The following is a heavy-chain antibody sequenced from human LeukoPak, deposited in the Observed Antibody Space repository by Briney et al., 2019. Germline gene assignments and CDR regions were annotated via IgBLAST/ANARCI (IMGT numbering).Heavy chain of an antibody. CDR2: VSSSSNYI. J-gene: IGHJ4*02. CDR3: ARDEGVSFDY. Sequence: GGSLRLSCVTSGFTFSAYNMNWVRQAPGKGLEWVSCVSSSSNYIYYADSVKGRFTISRDNAKNSLYLQMNSLRAEDTAVYYCARDEGVSFDYWGQGTLVTVSS. CDR1: GFTFSAYN. V-gene: IGHV3-21*01.